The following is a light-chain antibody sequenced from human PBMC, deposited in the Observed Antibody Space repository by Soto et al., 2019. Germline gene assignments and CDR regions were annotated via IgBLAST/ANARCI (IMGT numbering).Light chain of an antibody. CDR1: ISNSGAGYD. CDR2: DSN. CDR3: QSYDSSLSGSRV. J-gene: IGLJ1*01. Sequence: QSVLTQPPSVSGAPGQRVTISCTGSISNSGAGYDVHWYQQLPGTAPKLLISDSNNRPLGVPDRFSGSKSGTSASLAITGLQAEDEADYYCQSYDSSLSGSRVFGTGTKVTAL. V-gene: IGLV1-40*01.